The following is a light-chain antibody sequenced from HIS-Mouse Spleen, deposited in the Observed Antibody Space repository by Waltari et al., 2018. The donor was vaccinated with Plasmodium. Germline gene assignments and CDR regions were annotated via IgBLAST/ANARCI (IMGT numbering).Light chain of an antibody. J-gene: IGLJ2*01. CDR3: CSYAGSSTFVV. V-gene: IGLV2-23*03. CDR2: EGS. CDR1: SSDVGRYNL. Sequence: QSALTQPASVSGSHGQSITISCTGTSSDVGRYNLVPCYQQHPGNAPKLMIYEGSKRPSGVSNRFSGSKSGNTASLTISGLQAEDEADYYCCSYAGSSTFVVFGGGTKLTVL.